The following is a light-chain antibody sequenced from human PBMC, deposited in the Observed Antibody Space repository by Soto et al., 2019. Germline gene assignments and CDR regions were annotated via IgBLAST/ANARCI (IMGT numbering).Light chain of an antibody. CDR2: AAS. V-gene: IGKV1-27*01. Sequence: DIQMTQSPSSLSASVGDRVTNTSRASQGISNYLAWYKQKPGKVPKLLIYAASTLQSGVPSRFSGSGSGTDFTLTIISLQPEDVATYYCQKYNSAPQTFGQGTKVDIK. CDR1: QGISNY. J-gene: IGKJ1*01. CDR3: QKYNSAPQT.